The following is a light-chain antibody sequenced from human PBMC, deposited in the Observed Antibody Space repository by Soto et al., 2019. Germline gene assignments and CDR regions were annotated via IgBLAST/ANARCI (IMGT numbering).Light chain of an antibody. V-gene: IGLV3-9*01. Sequence: SYELTQPLSVSVALGQTARITCGGNNIGSKNVHWYQLNPGQAPVLVIYRDTNRHSGIPERFSGSNSGNTATLAISRAQAGDDADYYCQVWDSSTVVFGGGTKLTVL. CDR2: RDT. J-gene: IGLJ2*01. CDR3: QVWDSSTVV. CDR1: NIGSKN.